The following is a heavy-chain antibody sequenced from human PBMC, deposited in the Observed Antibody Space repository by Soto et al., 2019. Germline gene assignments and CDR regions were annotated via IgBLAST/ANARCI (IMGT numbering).Heavy chain of an antibody. CDR1: GYTFTSYD. CDR3: ARTLLSSGWYDYYYMDV. J-gene: IGHJ6*03. Sequence: ASVKVSCKASGYTFTSYDINWVRQATGQGLEWMGWMNPNSGNTGYAQKFQGRVTMTRNTSISTAYMELSSLRSEDTAVYYCARTLLSSGWYDYYYMDVWGKGTTVTVSS. D-gene: IGHD6-19*01. V-gene: IGHV1-8*01. CDR2: MNPNSGNT.